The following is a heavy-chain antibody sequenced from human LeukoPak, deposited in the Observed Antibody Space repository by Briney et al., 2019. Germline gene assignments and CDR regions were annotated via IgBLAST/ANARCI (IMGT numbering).Heavy chain of an antibody. D-gene: IGHD2-2*02. CDR2: MNPNSGNT. CDR1: GYTFTSYG. J-gene: IGHJ4*02. Sequence: ASVKVSCKASGYTFTSYGINWVRQATGQGLEWMGWMNPNSGNTGYAQKFQGRVTMTRNTSISTAYMELSSLRSEDTAVYYCAKDQCTSSSCYKGDYWGQGTLVTVSS. V-gene: IGHV1-8*01. CDR3: AKDQCTSSSCYKGDY.